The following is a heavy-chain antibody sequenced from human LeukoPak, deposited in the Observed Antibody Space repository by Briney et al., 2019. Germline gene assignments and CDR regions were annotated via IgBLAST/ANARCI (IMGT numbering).Heavy chain of an antibody. CDR3: AGSTYYYDSSGYALDY. CDR1: GGTFSSYA. Sequence: SVKVSCKASGGTFSSYAISWVRQAPGQGLEWMGRIIPILGIANYAQKFRGRVTITADKSTSTAYMELSSLRSEDTAVYYCAGSTYYYDSSGYALDYWGQGTLVTVSS. J-gene: IGHJ4*02. CDR2: IIPILGIA. V-gene: IGHV1-69*04. D-gene: IGHD3-22*01.